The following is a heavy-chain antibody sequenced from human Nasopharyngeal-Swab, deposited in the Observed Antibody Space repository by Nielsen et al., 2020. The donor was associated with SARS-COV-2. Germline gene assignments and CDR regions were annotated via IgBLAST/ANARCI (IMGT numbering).Heavy chain of an antibody. J-gene: IGHJ4*02. CDR1: GYTLTGYY. V-gene: IGHV1-2*02. D-gene: IGHD3-22*01. CDR2: INPHSRGT. CDR3: ARDYYDNYDSDY. Sequence: ASVKVSCKASGYTLTGYYMHWVRQAPGQGLEWMGWINPHSRGTKYAQKFQGRVTVTRDRSRSTAYIELSRLRSDDTAVYYCARDYYDNYDSDYWGQGTLVTVSS.